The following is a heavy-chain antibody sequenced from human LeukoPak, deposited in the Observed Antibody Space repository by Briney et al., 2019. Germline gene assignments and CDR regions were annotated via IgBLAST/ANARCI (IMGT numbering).Heavy chain of an antibody. D-gene: IGHD3-16*01. J-gene: IGHJ4*02. CDR3: GQDWGWGALGN. Sequence: GGSLRLSCAASGFIFSNYGMNWFRQPPGKGVEWVSGITGGGLPYYPSSEKGRFPISRDNSKKTLYLQKNSLRSENRAVYYCGQDWGWGALGNWGQGALVTVSS. CDR2: ITGGGLP. CDR1: GFIFSNYG. V-gene: IGHV3-23*01.